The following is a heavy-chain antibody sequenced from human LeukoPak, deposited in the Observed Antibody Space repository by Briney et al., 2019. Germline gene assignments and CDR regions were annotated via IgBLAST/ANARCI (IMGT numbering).Heavy chain of an antibody. D-gene: IGHD2-15*01. CDR3: ARIHRYCSGGTCYVLDN. J-gene: IGHJ4*02. CDR1: GGSVSGYY. Sequence: SETLSLTCVVSGGSVSGYYWGWIRQPPGRGLEWIGYVYYSGSTNYNPSFKSRITISVDTSRNQFSLQLSSVTAADTAVYYCARIHRYCSGGTCYVLDNWGQGTLVAVSS. CDR2: VYYSGST. V-gene: IGHV4-59*02.